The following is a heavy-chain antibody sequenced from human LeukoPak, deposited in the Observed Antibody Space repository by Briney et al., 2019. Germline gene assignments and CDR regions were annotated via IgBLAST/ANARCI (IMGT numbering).Heavy chain of an antibody. J-gene: IGHJ3*02. Sequence: ASVKVSCKVSGYTLTELSMHWVRQAPGKGLEWMGGFDPEDGETIYAQKFQGRVTLTRDTSTSTVYMELSSLRSEDTAVYYCARGGWYQRDTFHIWGQGTMVTVSS. D-gene: IGHD6-19*01. CDR3: ARGGWYQRDTFHI. CDR2: FDPEDGET. CDR1: GYTLTELS. V-gene: IGHV1-24*01.